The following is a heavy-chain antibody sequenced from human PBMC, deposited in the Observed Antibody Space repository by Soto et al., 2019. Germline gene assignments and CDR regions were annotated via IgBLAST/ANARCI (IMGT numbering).Heavy chain of an antibody. D-gene: IGHD2-2*01. CDR2: ISSSSSYI. J-gene: IGHJ6*03. Sequence: PGGSLRLSCAASGFTFSSYSMNWVRQAPGKGLEWVSSISSSSSYIYYADSVKGRFTISRDNAKNSLYLQMNSLRAEDTAVYYCAREGGLYCSSTSCYDYYYMDVWGKGTTVTVSS. CDR3: AREGGLYCSSTSCYDYYYMDV. V-gene: IGHV3-21*01. CDR1: GFTFSSYS.